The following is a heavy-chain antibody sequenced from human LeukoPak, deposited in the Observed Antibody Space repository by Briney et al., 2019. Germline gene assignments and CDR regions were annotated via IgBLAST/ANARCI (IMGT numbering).Heavy chain of an antibody. Sequence: PGGSLRLSCAASGLTFNNAWMSWVRQAPGKGLEWVGRIKSKTDGGTTDYAAPVKGRFTISRDDSKNTLYLQMNSLRAEDTAVYYCASLGYFDWLWAFDIWGQGTMVTVSS. D-gene: IGHD3-9*01. CDR2: IKSKTDGGTT. V-gene: IGHV3-15*01. CDR3: ASLGYFDWLWAFDI. CDR1: GLTFNNAW. J-gene: IGHJ3*02.